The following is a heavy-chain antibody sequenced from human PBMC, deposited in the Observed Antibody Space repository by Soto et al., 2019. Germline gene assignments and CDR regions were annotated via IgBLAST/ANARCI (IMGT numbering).Heavy chain of an antibody. CDR1: GYTFTSYY. CDR2: INPSGGST. J-gene: IGHJ6*02. D-gene: IGHD4-4*01. V-gene: IGHV1-46*01. Sequence: ASVKVSCKASGYTFTSYYMHWVRQAPGQGLEWMGIINPSGGSTSYAQKFQGRVTMTRDTSTSTVYMELSSLKASDSAMYYCARGLGVTSHHYVMDVWGQGTTVIVSS. CDR3: ARGLGVTSHHYVMDV.